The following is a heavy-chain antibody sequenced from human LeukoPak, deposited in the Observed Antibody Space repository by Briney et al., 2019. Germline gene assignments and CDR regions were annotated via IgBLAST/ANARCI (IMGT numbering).Heavy chain of an antibody. Sequence: SETLSLTCTVSGGSISSSSDYWGWIRQPPGKGLEWIGRIYTSGTTNYNPSLKSRVTISVDTSKNQFSLKLSSVTAADTAVYYCARSLVGYDLAYYYMDVWGKGTTVTISS. CDR2: IYTSGTT. J-gene: IGHJ6*03. D-gene: IGHD2-8*02. V-gene: IGHV4-39*07. CDR3: ARSLVGYDLAYYYMDV. CDR1: GGSISSSSDY.